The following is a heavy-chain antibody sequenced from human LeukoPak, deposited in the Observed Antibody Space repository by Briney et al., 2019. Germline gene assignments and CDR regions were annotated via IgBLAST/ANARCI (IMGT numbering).Heavy chain of an antibody. V-gene: IGHV4-59*01. Sequence: SETLSLTCTVSGGSISSYYWSWIRQSPGKGLEWIGYIYYSESTNYNPSLKSRVTISVETSKNQFSLNLTSVTAADTAVYYCARTYSSSSSYSDFWGQGTLVTVSS. CDR2: IYYSEST. J-gene: IGHJ4*02. CDR1: GGSISSYY. CDR3: ARTYSSSSSYSDF. D-gene: IGHD6-6*01.